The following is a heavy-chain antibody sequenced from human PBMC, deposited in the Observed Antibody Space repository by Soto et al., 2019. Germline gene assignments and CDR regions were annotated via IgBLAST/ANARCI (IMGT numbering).Heavy chain of an antibody. CDR1: GFTFSSYA. D-gene: IGHD2-2*01. J-gene: IGHJ1*01. V-gene: IGHV3-23*01. Sequence: EVQLLESGGGLVQPGGSLRLSCAASGFTFSSYAMSWVRHAPGKGLEWVSAISGSGGSTSYADSGQGRCTPSRDNSKNAVYLQMDSLSAEDTAGYQYAKDLVVPAAMQYFKHCGQGTIVTVST. CDR2: ISGSGGST. CDR3: AKDLVVPAAMQYFKH.